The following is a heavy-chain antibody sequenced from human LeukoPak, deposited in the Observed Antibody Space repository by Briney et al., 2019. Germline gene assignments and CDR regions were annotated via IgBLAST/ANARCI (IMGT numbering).Heavy chain of an antibody. D-gene: IGHD6-13*01. CDR1: GFTFSSYE. CDR2: ISSSGSTI. CDR3: ARDEIAAAGAFDI. Sequence: GGSLRLSCAASGFTFSSYEMNWVRQAPGKGLEWVSYISSSGSTIYYADSVKGRFTISRDNATKSLHLQMNSLRAEDTAVYYCARDEIAAAGAFDIWGQGTMVTVSS. J-gene: IGHJ3*02. V-gene: IGHV3-48*03.